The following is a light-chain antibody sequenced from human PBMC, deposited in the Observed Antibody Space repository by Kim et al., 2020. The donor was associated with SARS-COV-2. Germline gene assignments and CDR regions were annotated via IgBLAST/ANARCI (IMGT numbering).Light chain of an antibody. CDR3: QQYDTSPRT. J-gene: IGKJ2*01. CDR1: RGVTRNC. Sequence: GERATLSGRGSRGVTRNCLAWYQQKPGQAPRRLMYGASRRATGIPDRCSGSGSGTDFTLTISSLEPEDFAVYYCQQYDTSPRTCGRGTELEI. CDR2: GAS. V-gene: IGKV3-20*01.